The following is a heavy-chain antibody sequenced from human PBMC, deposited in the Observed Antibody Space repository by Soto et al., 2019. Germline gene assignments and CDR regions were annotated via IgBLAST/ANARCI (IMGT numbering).Heavy chain of an antibody. V-gene: IGHV3-11*06. CDR1: GFTFSDYY. CDR3: ARVVRLMLYSDY. Sequence: LRLSCAASGFTFSDYYMSWIRQAPGKGLEWVSYIGPSSSYTNYADSVEGRFTISRDNTKNSLYLQMNSLRAEDTAVYYCARVVRLMLYSDYWGQGTLVTVSS. D-gene: IGHD2-8*01. CDR2: IGPSSSYT. J-gene: IGHJ4*02.